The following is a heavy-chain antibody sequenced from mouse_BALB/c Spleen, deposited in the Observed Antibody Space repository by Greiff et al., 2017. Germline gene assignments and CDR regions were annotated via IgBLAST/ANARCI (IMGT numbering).Heavy chain of an antibody. V-gene: IGHV5-17*02. CDR3: AMIYYDYDGAMDY. CDR2: ISSGSSTI. Sequence: EVKLVESGGGLVQPGGSRKLSCAASGFTFSSFGMHWVRQAPEEGLEWVAYISSGSSTIYYADTVKGRFTISRDNPKNTLFLQMTSLRSEDTAMYYCAMIYYDYDGAMDYWGQGTSVTVSS. CDR1: GFTFSSFG. J-gene: IGHJ4*01. D-gene: IGHD2-4*01.